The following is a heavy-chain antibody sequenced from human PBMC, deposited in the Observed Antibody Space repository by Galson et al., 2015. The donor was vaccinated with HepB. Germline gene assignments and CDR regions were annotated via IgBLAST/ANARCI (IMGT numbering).Heavy chain of an antibody. Sequence: SLRLSCAISGFPVRNHYMSWVRQAPGKGLEWVSIIHSTGSTYYADSVKGRFTISRDYSKNTVFLQMNSLRAEDTAMYYCARVDYGGNSWDDYWGQGTLVTVSS. V-gene: IGHV3-53*01. D-gene: IGHD4-23*01. CDR3: ARVDYGGNSWDDY. CDR2: IHSTGST. CDR1: GFPVRNHY. J-gene: IGHJ4*02.